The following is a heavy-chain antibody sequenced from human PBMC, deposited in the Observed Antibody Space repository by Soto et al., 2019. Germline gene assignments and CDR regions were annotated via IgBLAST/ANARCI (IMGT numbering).Heavy chain of an antibody. CDR2: ISGSGGST. CDR1: GFTFSSYA. Sequence: PGGSLRLSCAASGFTFSSYAMSWVRQAPGKGLEWVSAISGSGGSTYYADSVKGRFTISRDNSKNTLYLQMNSLRAEDTAVYYCAKVVPYHCSSTSCYPPWFDPWGQGTLVTVSS. D-gene: IGHD2-2*01. CDR3: AKVVPYHCSSTSCYPPWFDP. V-gene: IGHV3-23*01. J-gene: IGHJ5*02.